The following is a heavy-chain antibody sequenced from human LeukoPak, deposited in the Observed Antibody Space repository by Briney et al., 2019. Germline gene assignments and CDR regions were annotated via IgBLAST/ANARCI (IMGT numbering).Heavy chain of an antibody. J-gene: IGHJ6*02. CDR2: INPSGGST. D-gene: IGHD5-18*01. CDR3: ARANLSVQLWYYYYYGMDV. V-gene: IGHV1-46*01. CDR1: GYTFTSYY. Sequence: ASVKVSFKASGYTFTSYYMHWVRQAPGQGLEWMGIINPSGGSTSYAQKFQGRVTMTRDTSTSTVYMELSSLRSEDTAVYYCARANLSVQLWYYYYYGMDVWGQGTTVTVSS.